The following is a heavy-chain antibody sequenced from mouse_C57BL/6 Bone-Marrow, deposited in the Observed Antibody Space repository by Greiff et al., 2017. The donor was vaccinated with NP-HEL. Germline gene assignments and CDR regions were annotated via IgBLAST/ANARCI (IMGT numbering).Heavy chain of an antibody. V-gene: IGHV1-75*01. D-gene: IGHD1-1*01. J-gene: IGHJ2*01. CDR2: IFPGSGST. CDR3: ARLVDYGSSHCFDY. CDR1: GYTFTDYY. Sequence: VQLQQSGPELVKPGASVKISCKASGYTFTDYYINWVKQRPGQGLEWIGWIFPGSGSTYYNEKFKGKATLTVDKSSSTAYMLLSSLTSEDAAVDFCARLVDYGSSHCFDYWGQGTTLTVSS.